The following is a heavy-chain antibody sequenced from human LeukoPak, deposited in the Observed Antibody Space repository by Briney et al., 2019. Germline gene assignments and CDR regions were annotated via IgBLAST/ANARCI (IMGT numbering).Heavy chain of an antibody. Sequence: GGSLRLSCAASGFTVSSNYMSWVRQAPGKGLEWVSVIYSGGSTYYADSVKGRFTISRDNSKNTLYLQMNSLRAEDTAVYYCARGGWVAAAGNDAFDIWGQGTMVTVSS. V-gene: IGHV3-53*01. CDR1: GFTVSSNY. CDR3: ARGGWVAAAGNDAFDI. J-gene: IGHJ3*02. D-gene: IGHD6-13*01. CDR2: IYSGGST.